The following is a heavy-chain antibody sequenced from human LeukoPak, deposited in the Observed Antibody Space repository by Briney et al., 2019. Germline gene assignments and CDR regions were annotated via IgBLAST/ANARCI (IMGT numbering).Heavy chain of an antibody. CDR2: INPSVGST. J-gene: IGHJ4*02. CDR3: ARPLRGAAVAGIDY. CDR1: GYTFTSYY. Sequence: ASVKVSCKASGYTFTSYYMHWVRQAPGQGVEWMGIINPSVGSTSYAQKFHGRVTMTRDTSTSTVYMDLSSLRSEDTAVYYCARPLRGAAVAGIDYWGQGTLVTVSS. D-gene: IGHD6-19*01. V-gene: IGHV1-46*01.